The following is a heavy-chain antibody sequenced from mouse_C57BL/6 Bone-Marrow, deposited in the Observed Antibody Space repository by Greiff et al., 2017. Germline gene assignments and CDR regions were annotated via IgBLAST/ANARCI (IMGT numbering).Heavy chain of an antibody. J-gene: IGHJ1*03. CDR3: ARDYYGSSCWYFDV. CDR1: GYTFTSYW. Sequence: QVQLQQPGAELVRPGSSVKLSCKASGYTFTSYWMHWVKQRPIQGLEWIGNIDPSDSETHYNQKFKDKATLTVDKSSSAAYMQLSSLTSEDSAVYYCARDYYGSSCWYFDVWGTGTAVTVSS. V-gene: IGHV1-52*01. D-gene: IGHD1-1*01. CDR2: IDPSDSET.